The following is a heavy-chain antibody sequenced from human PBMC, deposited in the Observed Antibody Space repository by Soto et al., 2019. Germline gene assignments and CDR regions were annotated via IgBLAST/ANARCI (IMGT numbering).Heavy chain of an antibody. CDR1: GFTFSSYA. Sequence: GGSLRLSCAASGFTFSSYAMSWVRQAPGKGLEWVSGISGSGGSTYYADSVKGRFTISRDNSKNTLNLQMNSLRAEDTAVYYCAKDLVWFGEFRSSFDYWGQGTLVTVSS. CDR3: AKDLVWFGEFRSSFDY. D-gene: IGHD3-10*01. V-gene: IGHV3-23*01. CDR2: ISGSGGST. J-gene: IGHJ4*02.